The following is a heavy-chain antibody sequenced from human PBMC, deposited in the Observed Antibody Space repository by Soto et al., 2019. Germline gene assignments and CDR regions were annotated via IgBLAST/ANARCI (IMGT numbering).Heavy chain of an antibody. CDR2: IYYSGST. CDR3: ARADGDYDYYYYIGV. Sequence: SETLSLTCTVSGGSISSYYWSWIRQPPGKGLEWIGYIYYSGSTNYNPSLKSRVTIPVDTSKNQFSLKLSSVTAADTAVYYCARADGDYDYYYYIGVWGKGTTVTVSS. V-gene: IGHV4-59*01. CDR1: GGSISSYY. J-gene: IGHJ6*03. D-gene: IGHD4-17*01.